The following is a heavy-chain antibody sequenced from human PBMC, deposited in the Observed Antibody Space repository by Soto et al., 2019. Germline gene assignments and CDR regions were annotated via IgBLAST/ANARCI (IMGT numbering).Heavy chain of an antibody. J-gene: IGHJ4*02. V-gene: IGHV4-34*01. CDR2: INHSGST. D-gene: IGHD5-18*01. CDR1: GGSFIGCY. Sequence: LSLTCAVYGGSFIGCYWSWIRQPPGKGLEWIGEINHSGSTNYNPSLKSRVTISVDTSKNQFSLKLSSVTAADTAVYYCARVRSYGGGLDYWGQGTLVTVSS. CDR3: ARVRSYGGGLDY.